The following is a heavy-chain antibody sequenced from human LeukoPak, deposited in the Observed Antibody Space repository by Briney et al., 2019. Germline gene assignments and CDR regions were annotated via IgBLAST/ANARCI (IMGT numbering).Heavy chain of an antibody. Sequence: VASVTVSCKASGYTFTSYGISWVRQAPGQGLEWMGWMNPNSGNTGYAQKFQGRVTMTRNTSISTAYMELSSLRSEDTAVYYCARVLWFGESDYWGQGTLVTVPS. CDR3: ARVLWFGESDY. J-gene: IGHJ4*02. V-gene: IGHV1-8*02. CDR1: GYTFTSYG. CDR2: MNPNSGNT. D-gene: IGHD3-10*01.